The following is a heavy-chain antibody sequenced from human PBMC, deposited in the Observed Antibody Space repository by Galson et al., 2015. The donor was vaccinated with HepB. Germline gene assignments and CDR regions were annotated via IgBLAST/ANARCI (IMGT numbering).Heavy chain of an antibody. CDR3: AKVFPEKTDGWYRQALYYFDS. V-gene: IGHV3-23*01. Sequence: SLRLSCAASGFTFSYYAMSWVRQAPGKGLEWVSAITPSGDNTYSADSMNGRFTISRDNPQNTLFLQMNGLRAGDTAIYFCAKVFPEKTDGWYRQALYYFDSWGQGTRVTVSS. D-gene: IGHD6-19*01. CDR1: GFTFSYYA. CDR2: ITPSGDNT. J-gene: IGHJ4*02.